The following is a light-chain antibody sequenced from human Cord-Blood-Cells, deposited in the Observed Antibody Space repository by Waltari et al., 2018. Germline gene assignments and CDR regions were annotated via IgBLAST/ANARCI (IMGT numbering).Light chain of an antibody. J-gene: IGKJ2*01. V-gene: IGKV1-39*01. CDR2: AAS. Sequence: DIQMTQSPSSLSASVGDRVTITCRASQSISSYLNWYQQKPGKAPKLLIYAASSLQSGVPSRFSGSGSGTDFTLTISSLRPEDFATYDGQQSYSTPYTFGQGTKLEIK. CDR1: QSISSY. CDR3: QQSYSTPYT.